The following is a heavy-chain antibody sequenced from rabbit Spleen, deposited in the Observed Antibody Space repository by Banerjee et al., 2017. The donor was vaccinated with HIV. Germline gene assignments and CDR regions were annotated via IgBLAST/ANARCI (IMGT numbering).Heavy chain of an antibody. D-gene: IGHD1-1*01. CDR2: IVTGSSGST. J-gene: IGHJ2*01. V-gene: IGHV1S45*01. CDR3: ARNYVNAFDP. CDR1: GFDFSTAYN. Sequence: QQQLEESGGGLVKPGGTLTLTCKASGFDFSTAYNMYWVRQAPGKGLEWIACIVTGSSGSTYYASWAKGRFTVSITSSTTVTLQMTSQTVADTATYFCARNYVNAFDPWGPGTLVTVS.